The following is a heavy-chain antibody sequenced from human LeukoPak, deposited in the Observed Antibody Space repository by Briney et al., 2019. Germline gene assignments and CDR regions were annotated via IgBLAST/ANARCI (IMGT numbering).Heavy chain of an antibody. D-gene: IGHD1-26*01. CDR1: GGSISSYY. Sequence: SETLSLTCTVSGGSISSYYWSWIRQPPVKGLEWIGYIYYSGSTNYNPSLKSRVTISVDTSKNQFSLKLSSVTAADTAVYYCARGGWELYFDYWGQGTLVTVSS. V-gene: IGHV4-59*01. CDR2: IYYSGST. J-gene: IGHJ4*02. CDR3: ARGGWELYFDY.